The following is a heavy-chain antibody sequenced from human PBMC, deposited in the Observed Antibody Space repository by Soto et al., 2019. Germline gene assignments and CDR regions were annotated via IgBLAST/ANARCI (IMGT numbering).Heavy chain of an antibody. CDR3: AKRLGYCSSGSCQY. CDR1: GFTFSSYA. D-gene: IGHD2-15*01. Sequence: EVQLLESGGGLVQPGGSLRLSCAGSGFTFSSYAMSWVRQAPGKGLEWVSAISGGGGSTYYADSVKGRFTIFRDNSKNSLYLRMNSLRAEDAAVYYCAKRLGYCSSGSCQYWGQGSPVTVSS. J-gene: IGHJ4*01. V-gene: IGHV3-23*01. CDR2: ISGGGGST.